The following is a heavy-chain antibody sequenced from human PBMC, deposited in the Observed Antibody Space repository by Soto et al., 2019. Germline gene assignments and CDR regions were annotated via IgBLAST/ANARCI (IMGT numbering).Heavy chain of an antibody. V-gene: IGHV4-34*01. CDR3: ARGVRLGYCSSTSCYTWFDP. CDR2: INHSGST. D-gene: IGHD2-2*02. J-gene: IGHJ5*02. CDR1: GGSFSGYY. Sequence: QVQLQQWGAGLLKPSETLSLTCAVYGGSFSGYYWSWIRQPPGKGLEWIGEINHSGSTNYNPSLKSRVTISVDPSKNQFSLKLSSVTAADTAVYYCARGVRLGYCSSTSCYTWFDPWGQGTLVTVSS.